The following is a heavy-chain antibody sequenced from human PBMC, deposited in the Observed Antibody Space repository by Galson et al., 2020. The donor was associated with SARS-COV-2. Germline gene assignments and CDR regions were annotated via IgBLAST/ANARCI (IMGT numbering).Heavy chain of an antibody. J-gene: IGHJ6*02. V-gene: IGHV4-39*07. CDR2: IHYSGST. CDR1: GGFISSSSRYY. CDR3: AREISPGVGAQWGSYYGMDV. Sequence: SETLSLTCTVSGGFISSSSRYYWGWIRQPPGKGLEWIGSIHYSGSTYYNSSLKSRVTISLDTSKNEFSLKMMSVTAADTAVYYCAREISPGVGAQWGSYYGMDVWGQGTTVTVSS. D-gene: IGHD1-26*01.